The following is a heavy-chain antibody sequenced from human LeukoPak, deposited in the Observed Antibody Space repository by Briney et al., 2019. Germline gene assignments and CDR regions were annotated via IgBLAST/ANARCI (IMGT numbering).Heavy chain of an antibody. Sequence: SLSLTCTLSGGSISSGSYYCSWIRQPAGKGLEWIGRIYTSGSTNYNPSLKSRVPISFATTKNQFSLNLSSVTAADTAVYYCAREPPTAYCSGGSCYFDYWGQGTLVTVSS. CDR3: AREPPTAYCSGGSCYFDY. J-gene: IGHJ4*02. CDR1: GGSISSGSYY. CDR2: IYTSGST. V-gene: IGHV4-61*02. D-gene: IGHD2-15*01.